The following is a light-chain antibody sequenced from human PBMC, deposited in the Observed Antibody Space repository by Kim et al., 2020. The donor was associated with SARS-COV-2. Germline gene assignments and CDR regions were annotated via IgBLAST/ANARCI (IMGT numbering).Light chain of an antibody. J-gene: IGKJ5*01. CDR1: QSVSSY. Sequence: EIVLTQSPATLSLSPGERSTLSCRASQSVSSYLAWYQQKPGQAPRLLIYDASNRATGIPARFSGSGSGTDFTLTISSLEPEDFAVYYCKQRSNWPLITLGQGTRLEIK. V-gene: IGKV3-11*01. CDR3: KQRSNWPLIT. CDR2: DAS.